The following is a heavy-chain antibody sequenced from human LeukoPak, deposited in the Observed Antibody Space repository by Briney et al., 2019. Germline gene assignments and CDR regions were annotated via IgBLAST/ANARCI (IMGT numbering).Heavy chain of an antibody. D-gene: IGHD6-19*01. Sequence: SETLSLTCAVYGGSFSGYYWSWIRQPPGKGLEWIGEINHSGSTNYNPSLKSRVTISVDTSKNQFSLKLSSVTAADTAVYYCARETRQWLVFSWFDPWGQGTLVTVSS. CDR2: INHSGST. CDR1: GGSFSGYY. CDR3: ARETRQWLVFSWFDP. V-gene: IGHV4-34*01. J-gene: IGHJ5*02.